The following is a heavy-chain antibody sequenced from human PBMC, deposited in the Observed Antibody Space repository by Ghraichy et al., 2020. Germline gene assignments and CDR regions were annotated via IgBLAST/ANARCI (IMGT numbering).Heavy chain of an antibody. CDR2: ISGAGGVT. CDR3: AKVRQAHVEFGHDAFDI. J-gene: IGHJ3*02. Sequence: LSLTCAASGLTFNSYTMSWVRQAPGKGLEWGSAISGAGGVTYYADSVKGRFTNSRDNSKNTLYLQMKSLRAEDTAVYHCAKVRQAHVEFGHDAFDIWGQGTMVTVSS. CDR1: GLTFNSYT. V-gene: IGHV3-23*01. D-gene: IGHD3-16*01.